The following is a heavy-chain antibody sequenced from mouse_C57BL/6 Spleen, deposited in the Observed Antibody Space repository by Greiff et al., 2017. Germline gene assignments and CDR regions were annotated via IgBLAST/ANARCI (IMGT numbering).Heavy chain of an antibody. J-gene: IGHJ4*01. CDR1: GFTFSDYG. CDR3: GRRGSSHYYAMDY. Sequence: DVKLVESGGGLVKPGGSLKLSCAASGFTFSDYGMHWVRQAPEKGLEWVAYISSGSSTIYYADTVKGRFTISSDNAKNNLFLQMTSLRSEDTAMYYCGRRGSSHYYAMDYWGQGTSVTVSS. D-gene: IGHD1-1*01. CDR2: ISSGSSTI. V-gene: IGHV5-17*01.